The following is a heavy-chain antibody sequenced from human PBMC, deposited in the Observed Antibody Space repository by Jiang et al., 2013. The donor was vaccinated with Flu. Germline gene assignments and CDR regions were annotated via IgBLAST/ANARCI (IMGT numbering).Heavy chain of an antibody. Sequence: VQLLESGGGVVQPGRSLRLSCAASGFTFSSYGMHWVRQAPGKGLEWVAVIWYDGSNKYYADSVKGRFTISRDNSKNTLYLQMNSLRAEDTAVYYCARDREVAGDLFDYWGQGTLVTVSS. CDR1: GFTFSSYG. D-gene: IGHD2-15*01. CDR2: IWYDGSNK. CDR3: ARDREVAGDLFDY. V-gene: IGHV3-33*01. J-gene: IGHJ4*02.